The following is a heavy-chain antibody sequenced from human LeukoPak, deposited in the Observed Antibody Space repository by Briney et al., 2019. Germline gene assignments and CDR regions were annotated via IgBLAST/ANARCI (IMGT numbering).Heavy chain of an antibody. Sequence: SETLSLTCTVSGGSISSSSYYWGWIRQPPGQGLEWIGGFYYSGSYYYNPSLKSRVTISVDTTKKQFSLKLSTVTAADTAVYYCARRTMVRGVISGWFDPWGQGTLVTVSS. CDR1: GGSISSSSYY. J-gene: IGHJ5*02. CDR3: ARRTMVRGVISGWFDP. V-gene: IGHV4-39*01. CDR2: FYYSGSY. D-gene: IGHD3-10*01.